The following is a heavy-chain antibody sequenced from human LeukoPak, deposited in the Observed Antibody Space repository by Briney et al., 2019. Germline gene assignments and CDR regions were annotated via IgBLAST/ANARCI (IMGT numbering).Heavy chain of an antibody. D-gene: IGHD6-13*01. J-gene: IGHJ4*02. CDR2: IYYSGST. CDR1: GGSISSYY. V-gene: IGHV4-59*01. CDR3: ARGLGGYSSSWYSGFDY. Sequence: PSETMSLTCTVSGGSISSYYWSWIRHPQGKGLGWNGYIYYSGSTNYNPSLKSRVTISVDTSKNQFSLKLSSVTAADRGVYYCARGLGGYSSSWYSGFDYWGQGTLVTVSS.